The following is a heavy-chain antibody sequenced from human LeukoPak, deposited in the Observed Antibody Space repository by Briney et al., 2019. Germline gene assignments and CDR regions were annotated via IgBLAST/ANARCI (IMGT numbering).Heavy chain of an antibody. Sequence: ASVKVSCKASGYTLTSYDINWVRQATGQGLEWMGWMNPNSGSTGYAQKFQGRVTMTRNTSISTAYMELSSLRSEDTAVYYCARAPPRYVWGSYRSSDYWGQGTLVTVSS. J-gene: IGHJ4*02. V-gene: IGHV1-8*01. D-gene: IGHD3-16*02. CDR2: MNPNSGST. CDR1: GYTLTSYD. CDR3: ARAPPRYVWGSYRSSDY.